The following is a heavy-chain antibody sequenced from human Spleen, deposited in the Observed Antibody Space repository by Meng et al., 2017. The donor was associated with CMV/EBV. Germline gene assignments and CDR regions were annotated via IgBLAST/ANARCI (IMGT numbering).Heavy chain of an antibody. CDR2: SNAGNGNT. V-gene: IGHV1-3*02. CDR3: ARTQVPAHTGSYRYYYFYAMDV. Sequence: ASVKVSCKASGYTFTSYAMHWVRQAPGQRLEWMGWSNAGNGNTKYSQEFQGRVTITRDTSASTAYMELKRLRSEDTAVYYCARTQVPAHTGSYRYYYFYAMDVWGQGTTVTVSS. J-gene: IGHJ6*02. D-gene: IGHD1-26*01. CDR1: GYTFTSYA.